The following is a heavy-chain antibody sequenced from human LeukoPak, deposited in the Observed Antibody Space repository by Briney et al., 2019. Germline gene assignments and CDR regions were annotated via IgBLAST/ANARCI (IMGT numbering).Heavy chain of an antibody. J-gene: IGHJ4*02. V-gene: IGHV3-21*01. CDR2: ISSSSSYI. CDR1: GFTFSSYS. CDR3: AREAVIDYTTPGIAVAAHYFDY. D-gene: IGHD6-19*01. Sequence: GGSLRLSCAASGFTFSSYSMNWVRQAPGKGLEWVSSISSSSSYIYYADSVKGRFTISRDNAKNSLYLQMNSLRAEDTAVYYCAREAVIDYTTPGIAVAAHYFDYWGQGTLVTVPS.